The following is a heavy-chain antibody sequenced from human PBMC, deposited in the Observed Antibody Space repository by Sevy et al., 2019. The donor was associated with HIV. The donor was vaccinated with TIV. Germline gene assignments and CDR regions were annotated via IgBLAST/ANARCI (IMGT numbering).Heavy chain of an antibody. CDR3: ARDLSPNNPPYDFWSGGNDAFDI. J-gene: IGHJ3*02. CDR2: ISSSSSYI. Sequence: GGSLRLSCAASGFTFSSYSMNWVRQAPGKGLEWVSSISSSSSYIYYADSGKGRFTISRDNAKNSLYLQMNSLRAEDTAVYYCARDLSPNNPPYDFWSGGNDAFDIWGQGTMVTVSS. D-gene: IGHD3-3*01. CDR1: GFTFSSYS. V-gene: IGHV3-21*01.